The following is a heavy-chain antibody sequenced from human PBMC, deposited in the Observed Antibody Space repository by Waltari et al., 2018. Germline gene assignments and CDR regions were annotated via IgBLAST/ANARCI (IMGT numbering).Heavy chain of an antibody. CDR1: GGTFSSYA. CDR2: IIPSLGIA. CDR3: ARGVVAAPAARYYYMDV. D-gene: IGHD2-15*01. Sequence: QVQLVQSGAEVKKPGSSVKVSCKASGGTFSSYAISWVRQAPGQGLEWMGGIIPSLGIANYAQKFQGRVTITADESTSTAYMELSSLRSEDTAVYYCARGVVAAPAARYYYMDVWGKGTTVTVSS. V-gene: IGHV1-69*04. J-gene: IGHJ6*03.